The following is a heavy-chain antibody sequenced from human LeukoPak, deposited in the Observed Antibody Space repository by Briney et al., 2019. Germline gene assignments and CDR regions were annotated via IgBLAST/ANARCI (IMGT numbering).Heavy chain of an antibody. CDR3: ARDLYGGTSATFDY. V-gene: IGHV1-2*02. D-gene: IGHD4-23*01. CDR2: INPNSGGT. CDR1: GYTFTRYY. Sequence: ASVKVSCKGSGYTFTRYYMHWVRQAPGQGGEWMGWINPNSGGTYYAQKFQGRVTMTSDTSIRTEYMEMSRLRSDNTAVYYCARDLYGGTSATFDYWGQGTLVTVSS. J-gene: IGHJ4*02.